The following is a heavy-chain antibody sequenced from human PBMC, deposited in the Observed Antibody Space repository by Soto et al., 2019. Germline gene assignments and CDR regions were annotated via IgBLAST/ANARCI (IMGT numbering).Heavy chain of an antibody. CDR1: GFTFSSCG. Sequence: PCGSPRLSCAAAGFTFSSCGMHWVRKAPGKGLEWVAVIWYDGSNKYYADSVKGRFTISRDNSKNTLYLQMNSLRAEDTAVYYCASLHDYYDSSGYDAFDIWGQGTMVTVSS. CDR2: IWYDGSNK. V-gene: IGHV3-33*01. D-gene: IGHD3-22*01. CDR3: ASLHDYYDSSGYDAFDI. J-gene: IGHJ3*02.